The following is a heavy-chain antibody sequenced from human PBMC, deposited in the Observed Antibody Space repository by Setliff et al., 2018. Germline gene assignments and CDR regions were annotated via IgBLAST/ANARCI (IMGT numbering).Heavy chain of an antibody. Sequence: ETLSLSCAASGFTFGDYAMSWVRQAPGKGLEWVSSISSSSSYIYYADSVKGRFTISRGNAKNSLYLQTNSLRAEDTAVYYCASLYYDSSGYEYFQHWGQGTLVTVSS. D-gene: IGHD3-22*01. V-gene: IGHV3-21*01. CDR2: ISSSSSYI. J-gene: IGHJ1*01. CDR3: ASLYYDSSGYEYFQH. CDR1: GFTFGDYA.